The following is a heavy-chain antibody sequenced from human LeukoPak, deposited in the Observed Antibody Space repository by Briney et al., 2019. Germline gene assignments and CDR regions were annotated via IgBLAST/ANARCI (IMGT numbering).Heavy chain of an antibody. CDR3: ARLRFLEWLASAGAFDI. CDR2: IIPIFGTA. Sequence: SVKVSCKASGGTFSSYAISWVRRAPGQGLEWMGGIIPIFGTANYAQKFQGRVTITADESTSTAYMELSSLRSEDTDVYYCARLRFLEWLASAGAFDIWGQGTMVTVSS. V-gene: IGHV1-69*13. D-gene: IGHD3-3*01. CDR1: GGTFSSYA. J-gene: IGHJ3*02.